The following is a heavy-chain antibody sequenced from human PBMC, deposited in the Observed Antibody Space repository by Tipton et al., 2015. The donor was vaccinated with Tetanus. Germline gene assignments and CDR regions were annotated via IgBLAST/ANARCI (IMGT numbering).Heavy chain of an antibody. J-gene: IGHJ4*01. CDR2: IHPSGTT. CDR3: ARGTDAYKSGNY. CDR1: GASSTSGDYY. D-gene: IGHD5-24*01. V-gene: IGHV4-39*07. Sequence: TLSLTCTVSGASSTSGDYYWGWIRQPPGKGLEWIGEIHPSGTTDYNPSLKSRVIISVDTSKNQFSLKLSSVTAADSALYFCARGTDAYKSGNYWGQGTLVTVSS.